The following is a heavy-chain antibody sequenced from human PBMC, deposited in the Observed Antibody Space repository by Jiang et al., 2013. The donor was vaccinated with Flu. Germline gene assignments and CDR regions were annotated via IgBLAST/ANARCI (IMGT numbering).Heavy chain of an antibody. J-gene: IGHJ4*02. CDR2: IYSDGRT. D-gene: IGHD2-15*01. Sequence: VQLLESGGGLVQPGESLRLSCAVSGFIVSRSYMTWVRQAPGKGLEWVSVIYSDGRTSYADSVKGRFTVSRDSSKNTLFLQMNSLRAEDTAIYYCAKGGWTLDYWGQGALVTVSS. CDR1: GFIVSRSY. CDR3: AKGGWTLDY. V-gene: IGHV3-66*01.